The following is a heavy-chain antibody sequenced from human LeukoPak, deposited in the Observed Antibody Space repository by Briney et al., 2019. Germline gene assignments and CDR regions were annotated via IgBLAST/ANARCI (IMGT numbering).Heavy chain of an antibody. V-gene: IGHV3-7*01. CDR1: GFTFSSYS. CDR2: IKQDGSEK. Sequence: GGSLRLSCAASGFTFSSYSMNWVRQAPGKGLEWVANIKQDGSEKYYVDSVKGRFTISRDNAKNSLYLQMNSLRAEDTAVYYCARPTVVSYFDYWGQGTLVTVSS. J-gene: IGHJ4*02. CDR3: ARPTVVSYFDY. D-gene: IGHD4-17*01.